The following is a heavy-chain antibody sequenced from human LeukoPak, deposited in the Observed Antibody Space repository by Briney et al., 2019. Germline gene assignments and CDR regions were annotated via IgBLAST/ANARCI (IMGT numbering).Heavy chain of an antibody. CDR2: INPNSGGT. Sequence: ASVKVSCKASGYAFNDYYMHWVRQAPGQGLEWVGWINPNSGGTNYAQKFQGRVTMTRDTSINTAYMELSRLRSDDTAIYYCARDGSSFYYYYMDVWGKGTTVTVSS. D-gene: IGHD2-15*01. J-gene: IGHJ6*03. CDR3: ARDGSSFYYYYMDV. CDR1: GYAFNDYY. V-gene: IGHV1-2*02.